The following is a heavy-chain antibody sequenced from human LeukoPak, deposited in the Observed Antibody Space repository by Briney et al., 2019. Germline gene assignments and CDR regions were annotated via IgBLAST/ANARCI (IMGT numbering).Heavy chain of an antibody. CDR3: ARYPIVVVPAAMGIYYYGMDV. J-gene: IGHJ6*02. CDR1: GYTFTSYG. V-gene: IGHV1-18*01. CDR2: ISAYNGNT. Sequence: ASVTVSCMASGYTFTSYGISWVRQAPGQGLEWMGWISAYNGNTNYAQKLQGRVTMTTDTSTSTAYMELRSLRSDDTAVYYCARYPIVVVPAAMGIYYYGMDVWGQGTTVTVSS. D-gene: IGHD2-2*01.